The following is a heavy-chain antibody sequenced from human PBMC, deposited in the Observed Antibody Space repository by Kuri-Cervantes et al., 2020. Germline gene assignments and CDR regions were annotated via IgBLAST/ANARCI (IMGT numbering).Heavy chain of an antibody. J-gene: IGHJ4*02. D-gene: IGHD1-14*01. Sequence: ESLKISCTVSGGSISSYYWSWIRQPPGKGLEWIGYIYYSGSTNYNPSLKSRVTISVDTSKNQFSLRLSSVTAADTAVYYCARAGNPAGQHYFDSWGQGTLVTVSS. CDR2: IYYSGST. CDR1: GGSISSYY. V-gene: IGHV4-59*01. CDR3: ARAGNPAGQHYFDS.